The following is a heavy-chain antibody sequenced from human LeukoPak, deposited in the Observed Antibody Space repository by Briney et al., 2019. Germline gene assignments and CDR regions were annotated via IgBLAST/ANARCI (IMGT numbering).Heavy chain of an antibody. Sequence: GGSLRLSCAASGFTFRTYSMNWVRQAPGKGLEWVSTISSHSIYIYYADSVKGRFTISRDNAKNLLYLQMDSLRADDTAVYYCAKGLLSLKARDYYGSGSYYEGDAFDIWGQGTMVTVSS. J-gene: IGHJ3*02. CDR3: AKGLLSLKARDYYGSGSYYEGDAFDI. D-gene: IGHD3-10*01. CDR2: ISSHSIYI. CDR1: GFTFRTYS. V-gene: IGHV3-21*01.